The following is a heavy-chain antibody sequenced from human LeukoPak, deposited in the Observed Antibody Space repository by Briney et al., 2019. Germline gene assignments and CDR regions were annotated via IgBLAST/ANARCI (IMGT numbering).Heavy chain of an antibody. CDR2: VHLDGRT. D-gene: IGHD3-3*01. CDR1: GGSVTSTNW. J-gene: IGHJ4*02. Sequence: SETLSLTCTVSGGSVTSTNWWTWVRQPPGKGLEWIGEVHLDGRTNYNPSLTGRLTMSVDLYENHISLKLTSVTAADTAVYYCAREGGFYRPLDYSGQGTLVTVSS. CDR3: AREGGFYRPLDY. V-gene: IGHV4-4*02.